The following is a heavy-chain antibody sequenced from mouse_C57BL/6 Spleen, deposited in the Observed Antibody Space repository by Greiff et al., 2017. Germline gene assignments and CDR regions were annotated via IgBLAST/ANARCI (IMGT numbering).Heavy chain of an antibody. Sequence: VMLVESGAELVKPGASVKMSCKASGYTFTTYPIEWMKQNHGKSLEWIGNFHPYNDDTKYNEKFKGKATLTVEKSSSTVYLELSRLTSDDSAVYYCARGGANWDYFDYWGQGTTLTVSS. CDR3: ARGGANWDYFDY. CDR1: GYTFTTYP. D-gene: IGHD4-1*01. J-gene: IGHJ2*01. CDR2: FHPYNDDT. V-gene: IGHV1-47*01.